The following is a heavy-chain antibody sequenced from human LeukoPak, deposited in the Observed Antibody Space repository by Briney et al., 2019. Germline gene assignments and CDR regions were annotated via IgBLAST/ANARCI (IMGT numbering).Heavy chain of an antibody. CDR2: ISGSSSNI. Sequence: GGSLRLSCSASGFTFSTYTMNWARQAPGKGLEWVSSISGSSSNIYYADSMKGRFTISRDNAKNSLYLQMNSLRAEDTAVYYCARAQSSDYWGQGTLVTVSS. CDR3: ARAQSSDY. V-gene: IGHV3-21*01. CDR1: GFTFSTYT. D-gene: IGHD6-13*01. J-gene: IGHJ4*02.